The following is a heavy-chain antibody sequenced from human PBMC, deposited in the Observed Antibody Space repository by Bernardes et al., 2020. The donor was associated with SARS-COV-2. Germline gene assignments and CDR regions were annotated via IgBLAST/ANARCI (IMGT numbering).Heavy chain of an antibody. CDR3: ARGEMMTTVPEPPRAFAY. CDR2: INHSGST. J-gene: IGHJ4*02. D-gene: IGHD4-17*01. CDR1: GGSFSGYY. Sequence: SETLSLTRAVYGGSFSGYYWSWIRQPPGKGLEWIGEINHSGSTNYNPSLKSRVTISVDTSKNQFSLKLSSVTAADTAVYYCARGEMMTTVPEPPRAFAYWGQGTLVTVSS. V-gene: IGHV4-34*01.